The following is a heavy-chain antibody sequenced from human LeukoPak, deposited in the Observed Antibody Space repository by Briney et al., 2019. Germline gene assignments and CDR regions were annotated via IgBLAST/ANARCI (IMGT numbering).Heavy chain of an antibody. D-gene: IGHD3-22*01. CDR2: IKQDGSEK. CDR3: ASDSSGGYMDV. J-gene: IGHJ6*03. V-gene: IGHV3-7*01. CDR1: GFTFSSYW. Sequence: GGSLGLSCAASGFTFSSYWMSWVRQAPGKGLEWVANIKQDGSEKYYVDSVKGRFTISRDNAKNSLYLQMNSLRAEDTAVYYCASDSSGGYMDVWGKGTTVTVSS.